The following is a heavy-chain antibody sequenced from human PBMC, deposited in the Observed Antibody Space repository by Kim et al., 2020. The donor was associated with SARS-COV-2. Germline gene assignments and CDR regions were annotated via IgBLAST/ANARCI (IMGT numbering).Heavy chain of an antibody. D-gene: IGHD3-10*01. CDR3: ARVGGADDVYYGMDV. V-gene: IGHV1-18*01. J-gene: IGHJ6*02. CDR2: ISTYDGNT. Sequence: ASVKVSCKASGYTFTTYGISWVRQAPGQGLEWMGWISTYDGNTNYAQRLQGRVTMTTDTSTTTAYMEVRSLRSDDTAVYYCARVGGADDVYYGMDVWGQGTTVTV. CDR1: GYTFTTYG.